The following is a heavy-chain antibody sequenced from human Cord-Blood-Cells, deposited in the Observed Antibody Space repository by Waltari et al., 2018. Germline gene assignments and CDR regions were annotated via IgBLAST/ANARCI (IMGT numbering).Heavy chain of an antibody. V-gene: IGHV4-39*01. D-gene: IGHD3-10*01. CDR3: ARYGSWSSYYYYYGMDV. CDR2: IYYSGST. CDR1: GGSISSSSYY. Sequence: QLQLQESGPGLVKPSETLSLTCTFSGGSISSSSYYWGWTRHPPGKGLEWIGSIYYSGSTYYNPSLKSRVTISVDTSKNQFSLKLSSVTAADTAVYYCARYGSWSSYYYYYGMDVWGQGTTVTVSS. J-gene: IGHJ6*02.